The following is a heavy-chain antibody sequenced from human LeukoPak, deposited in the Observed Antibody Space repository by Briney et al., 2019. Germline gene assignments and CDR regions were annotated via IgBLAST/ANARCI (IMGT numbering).Heavy chain of an antibody. CDR3: ARVVDHDYSDYYLDY. J-gene: IGHJ4*02. D-gene: IGHD4-11*01. Sequence: GGSLRLSCAASGFTVSSNDMSWVRQAPGKGLEWVSVIYSGGSPYYADSVKGRFTISRDNSKNTLYLQMNSLRAEDTAVYYCARVVDHDYSDYYLDYWGQGTLVTVSS. CDR1: GFTVSSND. V-gene: IGHV3-53*01. CDR2: IYSGGSP.